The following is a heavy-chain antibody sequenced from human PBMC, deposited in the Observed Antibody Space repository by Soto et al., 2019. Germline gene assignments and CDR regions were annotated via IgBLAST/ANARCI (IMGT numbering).Heavy chain of an antibody. CDR3: ARDIFYGGDSDY. Sequence: GGSLRLPCAASGFTFNSNWMSWVRQAPGKGLEWVANIKQDGSEIYYGGSVKGRFTISRDNTINSVYLHMNTLRADDTAVYYCARDIFYGGDSDYWGQGTLVTVSS. D-gene: IGHD2-21*02. J-gene: IGHJ4*02. CDR1: GFTFNSNW. V-gene: IGHV3-7*03. CDR2: IKQDGSEI.